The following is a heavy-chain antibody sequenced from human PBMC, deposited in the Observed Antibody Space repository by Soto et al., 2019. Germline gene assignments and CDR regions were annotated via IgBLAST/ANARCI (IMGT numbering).Heavy chain of an antibody. CDR1: GDSVSSNSAA. J-gene: IGHJ6*02. Sequence: QVQLQQSGPGLVKPSQTLSLTCAISGDSVSSNSAAWNWIRQSPSRGLEWLGRTYYRSKWYNDYAVSVKSRITINPDTSKNQFSLQLNSVTPEDTAVYYCARDLIVLVPAAVRSYYYGMDVWGQGTTVTVSS. CDR3: ARDLIVLVPAAVRSYYYGMDV. D-gene: IGHD2-2*01. V-gene: IGHV6-1*01. CDR2: TYYRSKWYN.